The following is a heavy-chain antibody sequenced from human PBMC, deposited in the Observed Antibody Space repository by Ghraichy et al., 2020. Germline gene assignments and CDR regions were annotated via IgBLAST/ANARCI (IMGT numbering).Heavy chain of an antibody. J-gene: IGHJ2*01. CDR1: GGSISSYY. V-gene: IGHV4-4*09. CDR2: IYTSGST. CDR3: ARHGDTATWYFDL. D-gene: IGHD5-18*01. Sequence: SETLSLTCTVSGGSISSYYWSWIRQPPGKGLEWIGYIYTSGSTNYNPSLKSRVTISLDTSKNQFSLKLSSVTAADTAVYYCARHGDTATWYFDLWGRGTLVTVSS.